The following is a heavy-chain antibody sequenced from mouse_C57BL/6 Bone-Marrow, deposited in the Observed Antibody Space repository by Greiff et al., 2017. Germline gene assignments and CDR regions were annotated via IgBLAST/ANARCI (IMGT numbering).Heavy chain of an antibody. J-gene: IGHJ2*01. Sequence: VQRVESGPELVKPGASVKISCKASGYAFSSSWMNWVKQRPGKGLEWIGRIYPGDGDTNYNGKFKGKATLTADKSSSTAYMQLSSLTSEDSAVYFCARSRILFITTVVAGNYFDYWGQGTTLTVSS. D-gene: IGHD1-1*01. CDR1: GYAFSSSW. CDR2: IYPGDGDT. V-gene: IGHV1-82*01. CDR3: ARSRILFITTVVAGNYFDY.